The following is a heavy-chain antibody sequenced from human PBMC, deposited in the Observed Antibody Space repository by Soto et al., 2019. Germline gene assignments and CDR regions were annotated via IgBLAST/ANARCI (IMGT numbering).Heavy chain of an antibody. CDR2: INPNSGGT. J-gene: IGHJ6*01. Sequence: SAEPTCKAPRYTFTGYYMHWVRQDQEQGLEWMGWINPNSGGTNYAQKFQGWVTMTMDTSISTAYMELSRLRSDDTAVYYCARDGAYYYYYGMDVWGKGTTVTVSS. V-gene: IGHV1-2*04. CDR1: RYTFTGYY. CDR3: ARDGAYYYYYGMDV.